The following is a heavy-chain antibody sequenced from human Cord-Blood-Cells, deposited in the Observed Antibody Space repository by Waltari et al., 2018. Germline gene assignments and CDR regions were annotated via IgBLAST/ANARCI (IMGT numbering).Heavy chain of an antibody. D-gene: IGHD1-26*01. CDR1: GFTFSSYG. Sequence: QVQLVESGGGVVQPGGSLRLSCAASGFTFSSYGMHWVRQAPGKGLEGGAFIRYDGSNKYYADSVKGRFTISRDNSKNTLYLQMNSLRAEDTAVYYCAKGRGTGITPLLDWGQGTLVTVSS. CDR2: IRYDGSNK. J-gene: IGHJ4*02. CDR3: AKGRGTGITPLLD. V-gene: IGHV3-30*02.